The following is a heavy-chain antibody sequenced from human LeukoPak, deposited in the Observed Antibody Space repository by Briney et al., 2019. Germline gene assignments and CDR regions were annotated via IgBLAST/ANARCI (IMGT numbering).Heavy chain of an antibody. J-gene: IGHJ4*02. D-gene: IGHD1-26*01. CDR3: ARSPSGELDY. V-gene: IGHV1-2*02. CDR2: INPDNGGT. CDR1: GYTFTSYY. Sequence: GASVKVSCKTSGYTFTSYYIHWVRQAPGQGLDYMGWINPDNGGTNYAQNFQGRVIMTRDTSISTAYMQLSRLTSEDTAVYYCARSPSGELDYWGRGTLVSVSS.